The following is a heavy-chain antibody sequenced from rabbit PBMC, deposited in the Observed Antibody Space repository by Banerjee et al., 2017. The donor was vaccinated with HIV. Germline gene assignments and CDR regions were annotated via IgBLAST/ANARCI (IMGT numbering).Heavy chain of an antibody. CDR3: VRVYGGGNL. CDR1: GFSFSSYG. Sequence: QEQVEESGGDLVKPEGSLTLTCTASGFSFSSYGVSWVRQAPGKGLEWIGYIDPVFGSTYYASWVNGRFTISSHNAQNTLYLQLNSLTAADTATYFCVRVYGGGNLWGPGTLVTVS. CDR2: IDPVFGST. V-gene: IGHV1S47*01. J-gene: IGHJ4*01.